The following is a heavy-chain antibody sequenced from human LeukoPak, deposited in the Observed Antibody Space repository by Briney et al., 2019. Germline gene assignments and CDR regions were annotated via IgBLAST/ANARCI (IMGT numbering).Heavy chain of an antibody. CDR3: ARHARSARSSSWYYFDY. D-gene: IGHD6-13*01. J-gene: IGHJ4*02. Sequence: SETLSLTCTVSGGSISSYYWGWIRQPPGKGLEWIWYIYTSGSTNYNPSLKSRVTISVDTSKNQLSLKLSSVTAADTAVYYCARHARSARSSSWYYFDYWGQGTLVTVSS. CDR2: IYTSGST. CDR1: GGSISSYY. V-gene: IGHV4-4*09.